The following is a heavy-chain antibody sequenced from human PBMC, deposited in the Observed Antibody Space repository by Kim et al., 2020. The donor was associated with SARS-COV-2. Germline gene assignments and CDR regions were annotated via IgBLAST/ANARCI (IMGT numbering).Heavy chain of an antibody. CDR2: INAGNGNT. CDR3: ARDELIQLWPSDAYYYYYYGMDV. V-gene: IGHV1-3*01. J-gene: IGHJ6*02. Sequence: ASVKVSCKASGYTFTSYAMHWVRQAPGQRLEWMGWINAGNGNTKYSQKFQGRVTITRDTSASTAYMELSSLRSEDTAVYYCARDELIQLWPSDAYYYYYYGMDVWGQGTTVTVSS. D-gene: IGHD5-18*01. CDR1: GYTFTSYA.